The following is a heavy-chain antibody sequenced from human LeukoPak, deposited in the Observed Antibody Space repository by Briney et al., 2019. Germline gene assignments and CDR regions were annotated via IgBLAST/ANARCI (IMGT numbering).Heavy chain of an antibody. Sequence: QTGGSLRLSCAASGFIFSNYGMHWVRQAPGKRLEWVAVIWNDGSETFHADSVKGRFRIARDNSKNMLYLQMNSLRAEDTAVYYCARGILTGVNYWGQGTLVTVSS. V-gene: IGHV3-33*01. CDR2: IWNDGSET. J-gene: IGHJ4*02. CDR3: ARGILTGVNY. D-gene: IGHD3-9*01. CDR1: GFIFSNYG.